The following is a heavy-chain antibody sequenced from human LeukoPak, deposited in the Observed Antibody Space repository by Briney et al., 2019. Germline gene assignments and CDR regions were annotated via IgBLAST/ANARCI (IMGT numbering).Heavy chain of an antibody. V-gene: IGHV3-66*01. J-gene: IGHJ3*01. D-gene: IGHD5-12*01. CDR2: LYSDGRT. CDR1: GFTVSNNY. CDR3: AKVDAPTDAFDF. Sequence: GGSLRLSCVVSGFTVSNNYMTWVRQAPGKGLGGVSLLYSDGRTSYADSAKGRFIISRDNSKNTLSLQMNSLRTEDTAVYFCAKVDAPTDAFDFWGQGTMVTVSS.